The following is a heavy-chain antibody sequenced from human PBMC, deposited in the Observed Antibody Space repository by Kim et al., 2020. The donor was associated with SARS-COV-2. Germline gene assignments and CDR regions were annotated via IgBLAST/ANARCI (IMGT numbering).Heavy chain of an antibody. CDR3: ARGRRVPYYYYGMDV. Sequence: SETLSLTCAVYGGSFSGYYWSWIRQPPGKGLEWIGEINHSGSTNYNPSLKSRVTISVDTSKNQFSLKLGSVTAADTAVYYCARGRRVPYYYYGMDVWGQGTTVTVSS. CDR1: GGSFSGYY. V-gene: IGHV4-34*01. D-gene: IGHD3-10*01. CDR2: INHSGST. J-gene: IGHJ6*02.